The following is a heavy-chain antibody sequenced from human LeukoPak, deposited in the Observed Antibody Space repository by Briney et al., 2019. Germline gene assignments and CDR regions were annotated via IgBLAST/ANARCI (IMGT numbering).Heavy chain of an antibody. CDR2: ISASNGNR. V-gene: IGHV1-18*01. CDR1: GYTFTSYG. D-gene: IGHD6-19*01. CDR3: ERGGVSSGWYCSYFDY. J-gene: IGHJ4*02. Sequence: SVKVSCKASGYTFTSYGISWVRQAPGQGLEWMGWISASNGNRNYEQKLQGRVTMTTDRYTSTASMELRSLRSDDTAGTYCERGGVSSGWYCSYFDYWGQGTLVTVSS.